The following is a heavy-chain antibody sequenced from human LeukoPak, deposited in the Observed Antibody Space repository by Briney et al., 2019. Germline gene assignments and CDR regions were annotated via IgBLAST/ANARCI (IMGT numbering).Heavy chain of an antibody. D-gene: IGHD1-1*01. Sequence: SETLSLTCTVSGVSISRGDYYWTWIRQPPGKGLEWIAYMYYSGSTYYNPSLKSRVTMSVDPSKNQFSLKLSSVTAGDTAVYYCARVTYNWNDSAFDIWGQGTMVTVSS. J-gene: IGHJ3*02. CDR2: MYYSGST. V-gene: IGHV4-30-4*01. CDR1: GVSISRGDYY. CDR3: ARVTYNWNDSAFDI.